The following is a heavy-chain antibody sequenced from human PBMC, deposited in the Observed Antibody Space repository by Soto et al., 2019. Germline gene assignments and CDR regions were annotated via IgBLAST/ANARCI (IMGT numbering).Heavy chain of an antibody. CDR2: ISYDGSNK. D-gene: IGHD3-22*01. V-gene: IGHV3-30-3*01. J-gene: IGHJ4*02. CDR3: ARGSGLEYYYDSSGSLDY. CDR1: GFTFSSYA. Sequence: LRLSCAASGFTFSSYAMHWVRQAPGKGLEWVAVISYDGSNKYYADSVKGRFTISRDNSKNTLYLQMNSLRAEDTAVYYCARGSGLEYYYDSSGSLDYWGQGTLVTVSS.